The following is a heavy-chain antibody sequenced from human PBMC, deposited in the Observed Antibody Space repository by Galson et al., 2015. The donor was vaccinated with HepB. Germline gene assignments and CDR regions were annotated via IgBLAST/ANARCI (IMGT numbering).Heavy chain of an antibody. D-gene: IGHD1-14*01. CDR2: IHHSGPT. CDR3: ASGSFGVFDY. J-gene: IGHJ4*02. V-gene: IGHV4-59*01. CDR1: GDSISYNY. Sequence: ETLSLTCTVFGDSISYNYWSWIRQPPGKGLEWIGYIHHSGPTNYNPSLKSRVTISIDTSKNHFSLRPTSVTAADTAVYFCASGSFGVFDYWGQGALVTVSS.